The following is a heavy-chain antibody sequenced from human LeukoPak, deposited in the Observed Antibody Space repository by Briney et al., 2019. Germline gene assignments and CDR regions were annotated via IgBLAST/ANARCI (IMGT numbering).Heavy chain of an antibody. CDR2: ISVYNGNT. J-gene: IGHJ4*02. CDR1: GYTFTSYG. CDR3: ARDSYVVATLRHFDY. V-gene: IGHV1-18*01. D-gene: IGHD5-12*01. Sequence: AAVKVSCKASGYTFTSYGICWGRQAPGQGLEWMGQISVYNGNTNYAQKLQGRVTMTTDTSTSTAYMELRSLRSDDTAVYYCARDSYVVATLRHFDYWGQGTLVTVSS.